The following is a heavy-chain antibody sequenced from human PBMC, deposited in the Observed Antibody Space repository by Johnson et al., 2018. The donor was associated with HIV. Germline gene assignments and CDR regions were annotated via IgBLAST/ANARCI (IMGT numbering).Heavy chain of an antibody. CDR3: TTEKHAPRAFDI. Sequence: VQLVESGGGVVQPGRSLRLSCAASGFTFNSYGMHWVRQAPGKGLEWVGRIKSKTDGGTTDYAAPVKGRFTISRDDSKNTLYLQMNSLKTEDTAVYYCTTEKHAPRAFDIWGQGTMVTVSS. D-gene: IGHD2-2*01. CDR1: GFTFNSYG. CDR2: IKSKTDGGTT. J-gene: IGHJ3*02. V-gene: IGHV3-15*01.